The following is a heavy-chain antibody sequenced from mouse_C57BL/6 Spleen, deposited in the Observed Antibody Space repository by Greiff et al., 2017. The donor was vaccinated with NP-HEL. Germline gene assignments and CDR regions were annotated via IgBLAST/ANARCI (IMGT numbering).Heavy chain of an antibody. D-gene: IGHD2-1*01. CDR3: TRGVYYGNHGGDY. V-gene: IGHV1-5*01. CDR1: GYTFTSYW. J-gene: IGHJ2*01. CDR2: IYPGNSDT. Sequence: DVQLQESGTVLARPGASVKMSCKTSGYTFTSYWMHWVKQRPGQGLEWIGAIYPGNSDTSYNQKFKGKAKLTAVTSASTAYMELSSLTNEDSAVYYCTRGVYYGNHGGDYWGQGTTLTVSS.